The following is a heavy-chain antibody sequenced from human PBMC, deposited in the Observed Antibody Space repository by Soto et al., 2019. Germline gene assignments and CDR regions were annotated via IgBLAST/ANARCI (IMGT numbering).Heavy chain of an antibody. D-gene: IGHD6-13*01. CDR3: ARGQGAAAGHSNFDY. Sequence: QLQLQESGSGLVKPSQTLSLTCAVSGGSISGTTYSWSWIRQPPGKGLEWIGYIYASGNTSYNPSLKSQFSLSVDRSKNQFSLKLSSVTAADTAVYYCARGQGAAAGHSNFDYWGQGALVTVSS. CDR2: IYASGNT. CDR1: GGSISGTTYS. J-gene: IGHJ4*02. V-gene: IGHV4-30-2*01.